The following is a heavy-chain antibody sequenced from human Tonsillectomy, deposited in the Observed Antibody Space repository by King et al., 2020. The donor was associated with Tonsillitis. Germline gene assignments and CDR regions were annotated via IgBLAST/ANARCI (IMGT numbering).Heavy chain of an antibody. CDR2: IYYSGST. J-gene: IGHJ4*02. Sequence: VQLQESGPGLVKPSETLSLTCTVSGGSISSYYWSWIRQPPGKGLEWIGYIYYSGSTNYNPSLKSLVTISVDTSKNQFSLKLSSVTAADTAVYYCARGYSNWGFDYWGQGTLVTVSS. CDR3: ARGYSNWGFDY. CDR1: GGSISSYY. V-gene: IGHV4-59*01. D-gene: IGHD7-27*01.